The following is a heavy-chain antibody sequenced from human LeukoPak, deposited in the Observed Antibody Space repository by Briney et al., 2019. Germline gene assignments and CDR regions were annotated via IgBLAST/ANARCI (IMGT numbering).Heavy chain of an antibody. CDR3: ARAGSGWKYYFHY. CDR1: GFTFSSYS. J-gene: IGHJ4*02. Sequence: AGGSLRLSCAASGFTFSSYSMHWVRQAPGKGLEWVTIISFDGSNRYYADSVKGRFTISRDNSKNTLSVQMNSLRAEDTAVYYCARAGSGWKYYFHYAGQGPLVTVYS. D-gene: IGHD6-19*01. V-gene: IGHV3-30*01. CDR2: ISFDGSNR.